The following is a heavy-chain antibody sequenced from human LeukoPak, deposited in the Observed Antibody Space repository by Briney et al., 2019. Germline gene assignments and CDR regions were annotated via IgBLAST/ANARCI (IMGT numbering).Heavy chain of an antibody. J-gene: IGHJ4*02. CDR1: GFTFIDYD. CDR3: ARGGIQVSGIDEFDY. D-gene: IGHD6-19*01. CDR2: IGIRGDT. V-gene: IGHV3-13*01. Sequence: GGSLRLSCAASGFTFIDYDMHWVRQVIGKGLEWVSAIGIRGDTHYSGSVKGRFTISRENAESSLYLQMNSLRAEDTAVYYCARGGIQVSGIDEFDYWGRGTLVTVSS.